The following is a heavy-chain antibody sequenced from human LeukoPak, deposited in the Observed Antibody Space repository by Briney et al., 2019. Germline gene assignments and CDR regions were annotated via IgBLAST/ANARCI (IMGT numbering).Heavy chain of an antibody. D-gene: IGHD3-3*01. Sequence: SGPALVKPTQTLTLTCTFSGFSLSTSGMRVSWIRQPPGKALEWLARIDWDDDKFYSTSLKTRLTITKDTSKNQVVLTMTNMDPVDTATYYCARTGVVAFDYWGQGTLVTVSS. CDR1: GFSLSTSGMR. J-gene: IGHJ4*02. CDR2: IDWDDDK. V-gene: IGHV2-70*04. CDR3: ARTGVVAFDY.